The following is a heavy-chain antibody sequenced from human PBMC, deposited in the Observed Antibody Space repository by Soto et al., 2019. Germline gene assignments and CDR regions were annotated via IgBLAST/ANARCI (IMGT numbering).Heavy chain of an antibody. Sequence: SETLSLTCTVSGDSMSISNWWNWVRQPPGKGLEWIGYIYHSGSTYYAPPLSRRFTISVAPSKYHFSLKLSFVTAADTAVYYGARRWGTYFDFWGQGTLVTVSS. CDR2: IYHSGST. J-gene: IGHJ4*02. CDR1: GDSMSISNW. CDR3: ARRWGTYFDF. D-gene: IGHD7-27*01. V-gene: IGHV4-4*02.